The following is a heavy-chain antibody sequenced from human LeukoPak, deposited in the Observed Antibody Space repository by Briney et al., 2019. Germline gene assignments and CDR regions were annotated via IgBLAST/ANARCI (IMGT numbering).Heavy chain of an antibody. CDR1: GFTFRNYV. D-gene: IGHD3-10*01. Sequence: GGSLGLSCAASGFTFRNYVIHWVRQAPGKGLEWVAVTSSDLNVKLYADSVKGRFTISRDNSRSTLYLQMNSLRPEDTAIYYCAREGYYGSGSPPSLYFDYWGQGSLVTVSS. CDR3: AREGYYGSGSPPSLYFDY. J-gene: IGHJ4*02. CDR2: TSSDLNVK. V-gene: IGHV3-30-3*01.